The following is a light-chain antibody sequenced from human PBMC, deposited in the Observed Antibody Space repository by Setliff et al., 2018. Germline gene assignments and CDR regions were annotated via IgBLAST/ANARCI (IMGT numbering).Light chain of an antibody. CDR2: DVS. V-gene: IGLV2-14*03. CDR3: SSYTSSSIFYV. J-gene: IGLJ1*01. Sequence: QSVLTQPRSVSGSPGQSVTISCTGTSSDVGGYNYVSWYQQHPGKAPKLMIYDVSNRPSGVSNRFSGSKSGNTASLTISGLQAEDEADYYCSSYTSSSIFYVFGTGTRSPS. CDR1: SSDVGGYNY.